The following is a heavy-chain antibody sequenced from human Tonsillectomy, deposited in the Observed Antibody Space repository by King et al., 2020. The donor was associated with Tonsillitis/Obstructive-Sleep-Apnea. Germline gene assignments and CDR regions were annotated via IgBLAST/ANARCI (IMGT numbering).Heavy chain of an antibody. D-gene: IGHD3-22*01. J-gene: IGHJ5*02. CDR3: ARHPYYYDSNGCYNWFDP. CDR2: IYYSGST. CDR1: GGPISRSNDY. V-gene: IGHV4-39*01. Sequence: QLQESGPGLVKPWETLSLTCTVSGGPISRSNDYWGWIRQPPGQGLEWIGSIYYSGSTYYNPSLKSRVTITVDTCKKKVSLKLSSVTAADTAVYYCARHPYYYDSNGCYNWFDPGGQGTLVTVSS.